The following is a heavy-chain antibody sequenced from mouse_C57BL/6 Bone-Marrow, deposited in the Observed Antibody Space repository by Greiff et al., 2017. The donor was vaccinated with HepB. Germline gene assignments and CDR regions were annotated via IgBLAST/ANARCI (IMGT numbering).Heavy chain of an antibody. CDR3: AISPVYV. D-gene: IGHD2-12*01. Sequence: QVQLQQPGAELVKPGASVKLSCKASGYTFTSYWMQWVKQRPGQGLEWIGEIDPSDSYTNYNQKFKGKATLTVDKSSSTAYMQLSSLTSEDSAVYYCAISPVYVWGQGTTLTVSS. CDR2: IDPSDSYT. V-gene: IGHV1-50*01. CDR1: GYTFTSYW. J-gene: IGHJ2*01.